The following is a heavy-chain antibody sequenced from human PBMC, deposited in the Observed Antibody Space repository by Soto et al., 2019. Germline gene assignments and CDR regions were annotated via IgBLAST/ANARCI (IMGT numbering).Heavy chain of an antibody. CDR2: IRSDTEI. D-gene: IGHD3-10*01. CDR1: GADG. CDR3: ARNYISHDGFDV. V-gene: IGHV3-21*01. J-gene: IGHJ6*04. Sequence: GADGMNWVVQASGKGLEWISCIRSDTEIYYADSTKDGFTISRDNAKNSVYLQMTALRAEDTALSYCARNYISHDGFDVWGKGTTVTVYS.